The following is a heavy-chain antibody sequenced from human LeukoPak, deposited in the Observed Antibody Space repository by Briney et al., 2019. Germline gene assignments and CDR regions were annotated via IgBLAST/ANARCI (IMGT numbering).Heavy chain of an antibody. CDR2: IIPIFGTA. Sequence: GASVNDSRLASGGTFSSYAISWVRQAPGQGLEWMGGIIPIFGTANYAQKFQGRVTITADESTSTAYMELSSLRSEDTAVYYCARTDNCRGDSYDDYWGQGALWTVSS. J-gene: IGHJ4*02. V-gene: IGHV1-69*13. CDR1: GGTFSSYA. D-gene: IGHD2-21*02. CDR3: ARTDNCRGDSYDDY.